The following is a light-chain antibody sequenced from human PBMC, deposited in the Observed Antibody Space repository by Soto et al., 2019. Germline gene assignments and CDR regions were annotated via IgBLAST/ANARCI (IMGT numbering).Light chain of an antibody. CDR3: QQYNNWWT. V-gene: IGKV3-15*01. Sequence: EIVMTQSPATLSVSPGERATLSCRASQSVSNNLAWYQKKPGQAPRLLIYGASTRATGIPARFSGSGSGPEFTLPISSLQSEDFAFYYCQQYNNWWTFGQGTRVDIK. J-gene: IGKJ1*01. CDR2: GAS. CDR1: QSVSNN.